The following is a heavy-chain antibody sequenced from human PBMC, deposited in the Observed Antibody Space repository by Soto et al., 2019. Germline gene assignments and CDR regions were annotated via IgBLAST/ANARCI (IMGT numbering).Heavy chain of an antibody. D-gene: IGHD6-19*01. CDR1: GFTLRDYW. J-gene: IGHJ4*02. Sequence: PGGSLRLSCAASGFTLRDYWMHWVRQAPGKGLVWVSRINSDGSSTSYADSVKGRFIISRDSAKNMLYLQMNRLRAEDTALYYCTRDRGPSGWYYCWGRGTLFAVSS. CDR3: TRDRGPSGWYYC. V-gene: IGHV3-74*01. CDR2: INSDGSST.